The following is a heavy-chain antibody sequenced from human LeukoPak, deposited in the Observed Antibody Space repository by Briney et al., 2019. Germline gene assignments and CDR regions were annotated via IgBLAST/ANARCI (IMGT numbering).Heavy chain of an antibody. D-gene: IGHD6-13*01. CDR1: GGSVSSGNYY. Sequence: SETLSLTCTVSGGSVSSGNYYWSWIRQPPGKGLGWIGYIYYSGSTNYNPSLKSRVTISVDTSKNQFSLKLSSVTAADTAVYYCARLRYSSSWYYYGMDVWGQGTTVTVSS. J-gene: IGHJ6*02. CDR3: ARLRYSSSWYYYGMDV. CDR2: IYYSGST. V-gene: IGHV4-61*01.